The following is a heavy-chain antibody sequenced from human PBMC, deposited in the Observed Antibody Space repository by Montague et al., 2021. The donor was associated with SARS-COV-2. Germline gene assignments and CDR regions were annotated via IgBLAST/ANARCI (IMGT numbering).Heavy chain of an antibody. CDR2: IDLDDDK. CDR3: ARTYYGGRPFDY. J-gene: IGHJ4*02. D-gene: IGHD4-23*01. V-gene: IGHV2-70*11. Sequence: PALAKLTQTHTQICTFSGFSLSTSGMCVSWIRQPPRKALEWLARIDLDDDKYYSTSLKTKLTISKDTSKNQVVLTMNNMDPVHTATDYCARTYYGGRPFDYWGQGTLVTVSS. CDR1: GFSLSTSGMC.